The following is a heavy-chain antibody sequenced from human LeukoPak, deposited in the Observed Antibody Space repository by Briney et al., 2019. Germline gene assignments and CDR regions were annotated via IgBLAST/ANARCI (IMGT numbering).Heavy chain of an antibody. D-gene: IGHD1-1*01. J-gene: IGHJ4*02. CDR3: ARVSLVQYYFDY. V-gene: IGHV1-18*01. Sequence: ASVKVSCKASGYTFTSYGISWVRQAPGQGLEWIGWISAYNGNTNYAQKLQGRVTMTTDTSTSTAYMELRSLRSDDTAVYYCARVSLVQYYFDYWGQGTLVTVSS. CDR2: ISAYNGNT. CDR1: GYTFTSYG.